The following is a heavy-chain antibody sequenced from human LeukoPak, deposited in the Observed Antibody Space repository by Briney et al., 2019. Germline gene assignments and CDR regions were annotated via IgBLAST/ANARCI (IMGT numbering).Heavy chain of an antibody. CDR3: AKGPYYDYVWGSYPNGY. J-gene: IGHJ4*02. D-gene: IGHD3-16*02. CDR1: GFTFSSYG. CDR2: IRYDGSNK. Sequence: GGSLRLSCAASGFTFSSYGMHWVRQAPGKGLEWVAFIRYDGSNKYYADSVKGRFTISRDNSKNTLYLQMNSLRAEDTAVYYCAKGPYYDYVWGSYPNGYWGQGTLVTVSS. V-gene: IGHV3-30*02.